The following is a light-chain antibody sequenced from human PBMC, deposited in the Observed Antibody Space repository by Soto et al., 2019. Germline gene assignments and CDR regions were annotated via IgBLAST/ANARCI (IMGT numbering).Light chain of an antibody. J-gene: IGKJ4*01. CDR3: QKYYEWPLT. CDR1: QSVRSN. Sequence: EIVMTQSPATLSVSPGERATLSCRASQSVRSNLAWYKQKPGQAPRLLIYGASTRATGIPARFSGSGAGTEYTLTISSLQSEDFAVYYCQKYYEWPLTFGGGTRVEIK. CDR2: GAS. V-gene: IGKV3-15*01.